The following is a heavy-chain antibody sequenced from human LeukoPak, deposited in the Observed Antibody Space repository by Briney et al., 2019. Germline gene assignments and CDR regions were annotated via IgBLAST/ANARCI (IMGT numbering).Heavy chain of an antibody. CDR3: ARDYGSGSYFSYYYYMDV. Sequence: ASVKVSCKVSGYTLTELSMHWVRQAPGQGLEWMGIINPSGGSTSYAQKFQGRVTMTRDTSTSTVYMELSSLRSEDTAVYYCARDYGSGSYFSYYYYMDVWGKGTTVTISS. V-gene: IGHV1-46*01. CDR2: INPSGGST. D-gene: IGHD3-10*01. J-gene: IGHJ6*03. CDR1: GYTLTELS.